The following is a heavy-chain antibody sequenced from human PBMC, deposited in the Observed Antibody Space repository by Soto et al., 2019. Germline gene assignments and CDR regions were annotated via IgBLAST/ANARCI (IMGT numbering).Heavy chain of an antibody. V-gene: IGHV1-18*01. CDR3: VMVDNYVTPTPQDV. J-gene: IGHJ6*02. D-gene: IGHD3-16*01. Sequence: QVQLVQSGDEVKKPGASVKVSCKASGYIFVNYGIAWVRQAPGQGLEWMGWISPYTGNTHSATKVQGRLTMXTXTXXSTADMDPRSLTSDDTAVYYCVMVDNYVTPTPQDVWGQGTTVTVSS. CDR2: ISPYTGNT. CDR1: GYIFVNYG.